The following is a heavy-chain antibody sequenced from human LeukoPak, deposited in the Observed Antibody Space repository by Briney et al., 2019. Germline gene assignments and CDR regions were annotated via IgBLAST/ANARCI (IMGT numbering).Heavy chain of an antibody. V-gene: IGHV4-59*01. CDR2: IYYSGST. J-gene: IGHJ6*03. Sequence: SETLSLTCTVSGGSISSYYLSWIRQPPGEGLEWIGYIYYSGSTNYNPSLKSRVTISVDTSKNQFSLKLSSVTAADTAVYYCARILRGSYTNMDVWGKRTTVTVSS. CDR3: ARILRGSYTNMDV. CDR1: GGSISSYY. D-gene: IGHD1-26*01.